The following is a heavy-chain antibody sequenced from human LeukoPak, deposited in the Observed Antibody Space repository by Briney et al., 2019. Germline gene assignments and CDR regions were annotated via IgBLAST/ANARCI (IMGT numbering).Heavy chain of an antibody. CDR1: GFTFDDYG. Sequence: PGGSLRLSCAASGFTFDDYGMSWVRQAPGKGLEWVAFIRYDGSNKYYADSVKGRFTISRDNSKNTLYLQMSSLRAEDTAVYYCAKDTPDSSAYYLENWGQGTLVTVSS. V-gene: IGHV3-30*02. D-gene: IGHD3-22*01. J-gene: IGHJ4*02. CDR2: IRYDGSNK. CDR3: AKDTPDSSAYYLEN.